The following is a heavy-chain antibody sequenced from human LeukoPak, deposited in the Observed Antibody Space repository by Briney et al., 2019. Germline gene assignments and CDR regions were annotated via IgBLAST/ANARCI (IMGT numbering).Heavy chain of an antibody. Sequence: PGGSLRLSCAASGFTFSSYSMNWVRQAPGKGLEWVSSISSSSSYIYYADSVKGRFTISRDNAKNSLYLQMNSLRAEDTAVYYCARVDIAVAGFDYWGQGTLVTVSS. CDR2: ISSSSSYI. CDR1: GFTFSSYS. D-gene: IGHD6-19*01. J-gene: IGHJ4*02. V-gene: IGHV3-21*01. CDR3: ARVDIAVAGFDY.